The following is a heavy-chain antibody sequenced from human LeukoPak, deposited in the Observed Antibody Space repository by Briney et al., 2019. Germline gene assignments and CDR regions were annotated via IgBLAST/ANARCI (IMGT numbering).Heavy chain of an antibody. CDR1: GFTFSSYS. CDR2: ISSSSSTI. V-gene: IGHV3-48*01. CDR3: ARDQPPRHYYGSGSYSFAFDI. J-gene: IGHJ3*02. Sequence: GGSLRLSCAASGFTFSSYSMNWVRQAPGKGLEWVSYISSSSSTIYYADSVKGRFTISRDNAKNSLYLQMNSLRAEDTAVYYCARDQPPRHYYGSGSYSFAFDIWGQGTMVTVSS. D-gene: IGHD3-10*01.